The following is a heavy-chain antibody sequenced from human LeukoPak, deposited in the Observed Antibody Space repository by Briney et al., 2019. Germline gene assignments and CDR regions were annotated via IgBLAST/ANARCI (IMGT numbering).Heavy chain of an antibody. D-gene: IGHD3-3*01. CDR3: ARGYYFWSGPFPSFDY. V-gene: IGHV4-4*09. CDR1: GGSISSYY. J-gene: IGHJ4*02. Sequence: SETLSLTCTVSGGSISSYYWSWIRQPPGKGLEWIGYIYTSGSTNYNPSLKSRVTISVDTSKNQFSLKLSSVTAADTAVYYCARGYYFWSGPFPSFDYWGQGTLVTVSS. CDR2: IYTSGST.